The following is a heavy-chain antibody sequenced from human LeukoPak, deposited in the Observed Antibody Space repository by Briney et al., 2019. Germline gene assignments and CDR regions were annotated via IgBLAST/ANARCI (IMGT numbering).Heavy chain of an antibody. J-gene: IGHJ4*02. CDR2: IQDDGRRT. Sequence: GGSLRLSCEASGFTFSRYGMHWVRQAPGKGLEWVAFIQDDGRRTEYADSVKGRFTISRDNSKNKHYVQMNSLRPDDTALYYCAKRAESNSGPFDYWGQGTVATVSS. CDR3: AKRAESNSGPFDY. D-gene: IGHD5-12*01. CDR1: GFTFSRYG. V-gene: IGHV3-30*02.